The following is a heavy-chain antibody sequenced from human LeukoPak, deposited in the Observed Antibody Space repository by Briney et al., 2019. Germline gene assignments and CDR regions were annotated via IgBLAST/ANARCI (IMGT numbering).Heavy chain of an antibody. CDR2: ISGNGGTT. D-gene: IGHD3-22*01. V-gene: IGHV3-23*01. CDR3: AKDFQGYYYDSSGYDL. Sequence: GGSLRLSCAASGFTFSSYALSWVRQAPGKGLEWVSTISGNGGTTYYADSVKGRFTISRDNSKNTLSLQMNSLRAEDTAVYYCAKDFQGYYYDSSGYDLWGQGTLVTVSS. CDR1: GFTFSSYA. J-gene: IGHJ4*02.